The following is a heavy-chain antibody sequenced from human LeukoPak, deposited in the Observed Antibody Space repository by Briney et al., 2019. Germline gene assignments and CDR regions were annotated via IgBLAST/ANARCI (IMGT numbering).Heavy chain of an antibody. CDR3: ARDLGGRDYTLDY. J-gene: IGHJ4*02. V-gene: IGHV4-59*01. CDR2: IYYSGST. CDR1: GGSISSYY. D-gene: IGHD2-2*02. Sequence: SETLSLTCTVSGGSISSYYWSWIRQPPGKGLEWIGYIYYSGSTNYNPSLKSRVTISVDTSKNQFSLKLSSVTAADTAVYYCARDLGGRDYTLDYWGQGTLVTVSS.